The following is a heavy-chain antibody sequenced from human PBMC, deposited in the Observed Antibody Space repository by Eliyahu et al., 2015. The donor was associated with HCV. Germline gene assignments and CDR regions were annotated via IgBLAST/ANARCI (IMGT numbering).Heavy chain of an antibody. J-gene: IGHJ4*02. CDR3: TRGIGDALRFFDWFF. D-gene: IGHD3-9*01. V-gene: IGHV1-69*01. Sequence: SSVKVSCKASGGSFSNYAISWVRQAPGQGLEWMGGITPIFGTANYAQKFQGRVTITADESTRTAYMELSSLRSEDTAVYYCTRGIGDALRFFDWFFWGQGTQVTVSS. CDR1: GGSFSNYA. CDR2: ITPIFGTA.